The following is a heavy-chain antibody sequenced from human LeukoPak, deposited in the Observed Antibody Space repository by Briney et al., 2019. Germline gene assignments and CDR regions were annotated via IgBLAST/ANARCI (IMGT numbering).Heavy chain of an antibody. CDR1: GFTFSSYS. CDR2: ISSSSYI. V-gene: IGHV3-21*04. CDR3: AKLPTAGTRAFDI. Sequence: GGSLRLSCAASGFTFSSYSMNWVRQAPGKGLEWVSSISSSSYIYYADSVKGRFTISRDNAKNSLYLQMNSLRAEDTAVYYCAKLPTAGTRAFDIWGQGTMVTVSS. J-gene: IGHJ3*02. D-gene: IGHD6-13*01.